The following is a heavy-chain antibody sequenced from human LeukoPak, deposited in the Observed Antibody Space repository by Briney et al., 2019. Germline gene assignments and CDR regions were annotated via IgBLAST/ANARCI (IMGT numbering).Heavy chain of an antibody. CDR2: IYHSGST. CDR1: GGSISSSNW. J-gene: IGHJ4*02. D-gene: IGHD6-13*01. CDR3: ARERAAAGTRLDY. V-gene: IGHV4-4*02. Sequence: SETLSLTCAVSGGSISSSNWWSRVRQPPGKGLEWIGEIYHSGSTNYNPSLKSRVTMSVDKSKNRCSLQLSSVTAADTAVYYCARERAAAGTRLDYWGQGTLVTVSS.